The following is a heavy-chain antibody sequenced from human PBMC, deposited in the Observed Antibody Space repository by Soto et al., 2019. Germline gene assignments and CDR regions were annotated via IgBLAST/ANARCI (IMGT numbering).Heavy chain of an antibody. CDR3: ARWSYLDY. CDR2: ISGSDGKT. D-gene: IGHD3-3*01. J-gene: IGHJ4*02. Sequence: LRLSCAASGFSFGSYSLSWVRQAPGKGLEWVSTISGSDGKTFYADSVKGRFSISRDTSQSTLYLQMNSLRADDTAMYYCARWSYLDYWGQGTRVTVSS. V-gene: IGHV3-23*01. CDR1: GFSFGSYS.